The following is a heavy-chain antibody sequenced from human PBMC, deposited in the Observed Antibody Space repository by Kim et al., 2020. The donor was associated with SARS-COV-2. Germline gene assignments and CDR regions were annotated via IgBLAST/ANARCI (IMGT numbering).Heavy chain of an antibody. V-gene: IGHV1-2*02. Sequence: ASVKVSCKASEYTFTGYYIHWVRQAPGQGLEWMGWINPKSGGTTYALKFQGRVTMTRDTSVSTAYMDLTSLRSDDTAVYYCARDQGVDWNYGYNYHYYGLGVRGQG. CDR1: EYTFTGYY. J-gene: IGHJ6*02. CDR3: ARDQGVDWNYGYNYHYYGLGV. CDR2: INPKSGGT. D-gene: IGHD1-7*01.